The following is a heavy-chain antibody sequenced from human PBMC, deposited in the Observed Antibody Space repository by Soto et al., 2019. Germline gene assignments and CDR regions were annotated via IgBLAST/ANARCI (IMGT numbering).Heavy chain of an antibody. CDR3: ARGYCSGCSFYSYYHSYGRDV. Sequence: SVKVSCKASGGTFSSDAISWVRLAPGRGIEWLGGSIPILRTANHAQTVQGTLTTTPDGSTSTAYMPLNSLRSEDTAGYYCARGYCSGCSFYSYYHSYGRDVSGQGPTVTVSS. CDR1: GGTFSSDA. J-gene: IGHJ6*02. CDR2: SIPILRTA. D-gene: IGHD2-15*01. V-gene: IGHV1-69*13.